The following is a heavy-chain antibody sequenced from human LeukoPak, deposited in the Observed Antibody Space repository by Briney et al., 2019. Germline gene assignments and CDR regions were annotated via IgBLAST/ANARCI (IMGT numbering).Heavy chain of an antibody. CDR2: IYYSGST. D-gene: IGHD2-2*01. Sequence: PSETLSLTCTVSGGSISSYYWGWIRQPPGKGLEWIGSIYYSGSTYYNPSLKSRVTISVDTSKNQFSLKLSSVTAADTAVHYCARHRCSSTNCAFDYCGQGTLVTVSS. CDR3: ARHRCSSTNCAFDY. V-gene: IGHV4-39*01. J-gene: IGHJ4*02. CDR1: GGSISSYY.